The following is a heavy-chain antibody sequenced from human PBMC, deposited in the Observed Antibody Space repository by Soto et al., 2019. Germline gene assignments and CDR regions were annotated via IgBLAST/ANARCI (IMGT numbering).Heavy chain of an antibody. Sequence: GGSLRLSCAASGFTFSSYSMNWVRQAPGKGLEWVSSISSSSSYIYYADSVKGRFTISRDNAKNLLYLQMNSLRAEDTAVYYCARDPLLGGAFDIWGQGTMVTVSS. CDR2: ISSSSSYI. D-gene: IGHD2-15*01. CDR3: ARDPLLGGAFDI. V-gene: IGHV3-21*01. CDR1: GFTFSSYS. J-gene: IGHJ3*02.